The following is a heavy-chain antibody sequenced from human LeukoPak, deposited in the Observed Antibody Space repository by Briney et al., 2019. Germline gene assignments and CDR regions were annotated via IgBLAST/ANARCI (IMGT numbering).Heavy chain of an antibody. CDR2: ISAYNGNT. V-gene: IGHV1-18*01. J-gene: IGHJ4*02. CDR1: GYTFTSYG. CDR3: ATQGLMVRGVDEYYFDY. Sequence: ASVKVSCKASGYTFTSYGISWVRQAPGQGLEWMGWISAYNGNTNYAQKLQGRVTMTTDTSTSTAYMELRSLRSDDTAVYYCATQGLMVRGVDEYYFDYWGQGTLVTVSS. D-gene: IGHD3-10*01.